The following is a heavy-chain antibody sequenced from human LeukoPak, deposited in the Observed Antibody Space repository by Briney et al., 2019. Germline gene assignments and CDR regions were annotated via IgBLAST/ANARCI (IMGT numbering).Heavy chain of an antibody. CDR3: TGGSGWYSPDY. J-gene: IGHJ4*02. Sequence: GGSLKLSCAASGFTFSGSVMHWVRQASGKGLEWVGRITSKPNSYATVYAASVKGRFTISSDDSKNTAYLQMNSLKTEDTAVYHCTGGSGWYSPDYWGQGTLVTVSS. CDR2: ITSKPNSYAT. CDR1: GFTFSGSV. D-gene: IGHD6-19*01. V-gene: IGHV3-73*01.